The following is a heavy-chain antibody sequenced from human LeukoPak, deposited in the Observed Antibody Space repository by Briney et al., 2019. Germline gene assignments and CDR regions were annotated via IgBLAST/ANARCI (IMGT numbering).Heavy chain of an antibody. V-gene: IGHV1-2*02. Sequence: ASVKVSCKASGYTFTGYYIHWVRQAPGQGLEWMGWINPNSGGTSYAQKFQGRVTMTRDTSISIAYMELSRLRSDDTAVYYCARQGSGWYYFDYWGQGTLVTVSS. CDR3: ARQGSGWYYFDY. J-gene: IGHJ4*02. CDR2: INPNSGGT. D-gene: IGHD6-19*01. CDR1: GYTFTGYY.